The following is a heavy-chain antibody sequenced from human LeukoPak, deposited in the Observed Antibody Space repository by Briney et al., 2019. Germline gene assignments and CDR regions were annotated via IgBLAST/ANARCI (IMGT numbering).Heavy chain of an antibody. D-gene: IGHD3-9*01. J-gene: IGHJ6*03. CDR3: ARVDSYYYMDV. V-gene: IGHV3-30*03. CDR1: GFTFSSYG. CDR2: ISYDGSNK. Sequence: SGRSLRLSCAASGFTFSSYGMHWVRQAPGKGLEWVAVISYDGSNKYYADSVKGRFTISRDNSKNTLYLQMNSLRAEDTAVYYCARVDSYYYMDVWGKGTTVTVSS.